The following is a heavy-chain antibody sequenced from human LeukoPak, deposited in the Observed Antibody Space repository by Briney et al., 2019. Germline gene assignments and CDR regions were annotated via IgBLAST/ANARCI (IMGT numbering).Heavy chain of an antibody. J-gene: IGHJ4*02. CDR2: IYTSGST. Sequence: PSQTLSLTCTVSGGSISSGSYYWSWIRQPAGKGLEWIGRIYTSGSTNYNPSLKSRVTISVDTSKNQFSLKLSSVTAADTAVYYCARHLVAGTEPYYFDYWGQGTLVTVSS. CDR1: GGSISSGSYY. D-gene: IGHD6-19*01. V-gene: IGHV4-61*02. CDR3: ARHLVAGTEPYYFDY.